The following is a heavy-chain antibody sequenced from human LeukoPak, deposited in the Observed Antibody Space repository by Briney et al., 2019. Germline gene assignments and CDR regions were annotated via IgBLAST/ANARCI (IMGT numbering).Heavy chain of an antibody. V-gene: IGHV3-23*01. J-gene: IGHJ4*02. CDR1: GFTFSSYA. CDR2: ISGSGGCT. Sequence: GGSLRLSCADSGFTFSSYAMRWVRQAPGKGLEWVSAISGSGGCTYYADSVKGRFTISRDNSKNTLYLQMNSLRAEDTAVYYCAKMYGSGSYSVWYFDYWGQGTLVTVSS. D-gene: IGHD3-10*01. CDR3: AKMYGSGSYSVWYFDY.